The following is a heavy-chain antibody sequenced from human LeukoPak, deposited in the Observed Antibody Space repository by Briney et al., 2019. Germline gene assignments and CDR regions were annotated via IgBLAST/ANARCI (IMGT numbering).Heavy chain of an antibody. CDR3: ARSILPGSYYIGYNWFDP. Sequence: GASVTVSFTASGYTFTIYGISWVRQAPGQGLEWMGWISAYNGNTNYAQKLQGRVTMTTDTSTSTAYMELRSLRSDDTAVYYCARSILPGSYYIGYNWFDPWGQGTLVTVSS. CDR1: GYTFTIYG. D-gene: IGHD3-10*01. CDR2: ISAYNGNT. V-gene: IGHV1-18*01. J-gene: IGHJ5*02.